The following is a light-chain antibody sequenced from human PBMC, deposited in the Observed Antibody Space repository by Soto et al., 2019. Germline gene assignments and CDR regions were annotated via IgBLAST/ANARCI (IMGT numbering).Light chain of an antibody. CDR2: DAS. Sequence: DIQMTQSPSTLSASVGDRVTITCRASQRISSWLAWYQQKPGKAPKLLISDASSLGSGVPSRFRGIGCGTEFTLTISSLQADDFATYYCQQYNSYSRYTFGQGTKLDIK. CDR1: QRISSW. V-gene: IGKV1-5*01. CDR3: QQYNSYSRYT. J-gene: IGKJ2*01.